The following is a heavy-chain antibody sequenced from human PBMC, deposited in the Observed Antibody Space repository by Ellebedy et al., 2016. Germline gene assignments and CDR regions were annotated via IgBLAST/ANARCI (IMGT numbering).Heavy chain of an antibody. CDR1: GFTFSTYT. V-gene: IGHV3-21*01. D-gene: IGHD5-12*01. J-gene: IGHJ4*02. Sequence: GESLKISXAASGFTFSTYTMTWVRQAPGEGLEWVSSISSSSIYIYYADSVKGRFTISRDNAKNSLYLQMDSLRAEDTAVYYCARVPLNGYVNFDYWGQGTLVTVSS. CDR3: ARVPLNGYVNFDY. CDR2: ISSSSIYI.